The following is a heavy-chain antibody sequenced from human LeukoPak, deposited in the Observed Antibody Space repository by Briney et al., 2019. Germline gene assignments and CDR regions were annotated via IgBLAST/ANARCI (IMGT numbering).Heavy chain of an antibody. V-gene: IGHV4-30-4*08. D-gene: IGHD4-17*01. Sequence: PSETLSLTCSVSSGSISNYYWSWIRQPPGKGLEWIGYIYYSGSTYYNPSLKSRVTISVDTSKNQFSLKLRSVTAADTAVYYCARGTSGAGYYYYGMDVWGQGTTVTVSS. CDR3: ARGTSGAGYYYYGMDV. CDR1: SGSISNYY. CDR2: IYYSGST. J-gene: IGHJ6*02.